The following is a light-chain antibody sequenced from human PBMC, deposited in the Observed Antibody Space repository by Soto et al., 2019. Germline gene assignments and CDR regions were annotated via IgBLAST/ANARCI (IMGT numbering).Light chain of an antibody. CDR1: RSSVGSNT. J-gene: IGLJ1*01. CDR3: AAWDASLGGFYV. V-gene: IGLV1-44*01. CDR2: SNN. Sequence: QSVLTQPPSASGTPGQRVTISCSGSRSSVGSNTVNWYQHLPGTAPKLLIYSNNHRPSGVPDRFSASKAGGSASLAISGLQSEDEGDYCCAAWDASLGGFYVFGSGTKVTVL.